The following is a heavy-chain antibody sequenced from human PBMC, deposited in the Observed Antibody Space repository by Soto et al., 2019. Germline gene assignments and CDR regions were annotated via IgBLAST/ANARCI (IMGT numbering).Heavy chain of an antibody. CDR3: ATQNSDYGSGTYSY. CDR1: GYTFTDYQ. D-gene: IGHD3-10*01. V-gene: IGHV1-2*04. Sequence: QVQLMQSGAEVKKPGASVKVSCKASGYTFTDYQIHWVRQAPGQGLEWMGWINPNSGDTNFAEKFQGWVTMTRDVSISTAYLELGSLQSDDTAVYYCATQNSDYGSGTYSYWGQGTLVTVSS. CDR2: INPNSGDT. J-gene: IGHJ4*02.